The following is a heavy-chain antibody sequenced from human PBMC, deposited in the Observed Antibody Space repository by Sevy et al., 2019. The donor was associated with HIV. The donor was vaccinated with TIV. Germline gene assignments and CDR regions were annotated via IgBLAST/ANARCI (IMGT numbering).Heavy chain of an antibody. CDR2: VHHGGST. V-gene: IGHV4-38-2*02. Sequence: SETLSLTCTVSGYSINRNTYWGWIRQPPGKGLEWLGSVHHGGSTYYNPSLKSRVTISTDTSKNQISLKMNSVTAADAAVDFCARDSSNYYDSGSHYKTNVAGSAWFDPWGQGTLVTVSS. D-gene: IGHD3-10*01. CDR3: ARDSSNYYDSGSHYKTNVAGSAWFDP. J-gene: IGHJ5*02. CDR1: GYSINRNTY.